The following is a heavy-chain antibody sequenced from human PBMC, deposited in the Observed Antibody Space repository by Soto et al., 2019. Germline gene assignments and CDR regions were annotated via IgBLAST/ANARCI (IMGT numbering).Heavy chain of an antibody. CDR1: GGSFSDNY. V-gene: IGHV4-59*01. CDR3: ARTRRDTIFGVVIFGWFDP. J-gene: IGHJ5*02. CDR2: VYSSGRT. D-gene: IGHD3-3*01. Sequence: QVQLQQSGPGLVRPSETLSLTCTVSGGSFSDNYWNWLRQSPGKGLEWIGDVYSSGRTNYNPSFGSRITMSIDQAKNPFSLKLTSVTAADTAVYYCARTRRDTIFGVVIFGWFDPWGQGARVIVSS.